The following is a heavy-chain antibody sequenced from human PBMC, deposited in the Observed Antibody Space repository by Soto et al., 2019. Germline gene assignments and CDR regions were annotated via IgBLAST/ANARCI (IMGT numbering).Heavy chain of an antibody. CDR1: GFTFSGYG. Sequence: SGGSLRLSCAASGFTFSGYGMHWVRQAPGKGLEWVAVISYDGSNKYYADSVKGRFTISRDNSKNTLYLQMNSLRAEDTAVYYCAKGSGDYYYYGMDVWGQGTTVTVSS. J-gene: IGHJ6*02. CDR2: ISYDGSNK. D-gene: IGHD2-8*02. V-gene: IGHV3-30*18. CDR3: AKGSGDYYYYGMDV.